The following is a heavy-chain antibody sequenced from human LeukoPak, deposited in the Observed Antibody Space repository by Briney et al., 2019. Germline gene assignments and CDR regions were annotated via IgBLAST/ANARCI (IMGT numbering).Heavy chain of an antibody. CDR1: GFRLSTYW. CDR3: ARETPDSSGWD. J-gene: IGHJ4*02. Sequence: GGSLRLSCAASGFRLSTYWMSWVRQAPGKGLEWVANIKQDGSHKDYVDSVKGRFTISRDNAKNSLYLQMNSLRAEDTAVYYCARETPDSSGWDWGQGTLVTASS. CDR2: IKQDGSHK. D-gene: IGHD6-19*01. V-gene: IGHV3-7*01.